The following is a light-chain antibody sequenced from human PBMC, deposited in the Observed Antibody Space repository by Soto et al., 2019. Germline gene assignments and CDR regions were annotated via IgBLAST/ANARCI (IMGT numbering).Light chain of an antibody. CDR3: QQTYSNSAT. Sequence: DIRMTQSPASLSASVGDRVTVTCRSSQNIDKYLHRYQQKPGKAPNLLIFSASILQSGVPSRFIGSGSGPEFTLTISGLQPEDFATYYCQQTYSNSATFGQGTKVDIK. J-gene: IGKJ1*01. CDR2: SAS. CDR1: QNIDKY. V-gene: IGKV1-39*01.